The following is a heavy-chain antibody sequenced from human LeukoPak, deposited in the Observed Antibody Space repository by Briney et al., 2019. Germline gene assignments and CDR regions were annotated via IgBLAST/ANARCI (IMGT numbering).Heavy chain of an antibody. Sequence: ASVKVSCKASGYTFTGYYMLWVRQAPGQGLEWMGWINPNSGGTNYAQKFQGRVTMTRDTSISTAYMELSRLRSDDTAVYYCAREPRYYYDSSGYYRSDYWGQGTLVTVSS. D-gene: IGHD3-22*01. CDR2: INPNSGGT. V-gene: IGHV1-2*02. CDR3: AREPRYYYDSSGYYRSDY. CDR1: GYTFTGYY. J-gene: IGHJ4*02.